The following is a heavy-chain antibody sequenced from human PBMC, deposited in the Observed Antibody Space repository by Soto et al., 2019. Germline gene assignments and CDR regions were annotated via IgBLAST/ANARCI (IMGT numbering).Heavy chain of an antibody. CDR3: ASGHDAYRVRY. V-gene: IGHV4-31*03. J-gene: IGHJ4*02. D-gene: IGHD4-4*01. CDR2: LYYSGTT. Sequence: QVQLQESGPGLVKPSQTLSLICIVSGCSISSGSVCSYCTWIRQHPGKDLEWIGSLYYSGTTYYNPSLNSRPAKTMDTSENLFSLELISVTAGDTAIYFWASGHDAYRVRYWGQRTLVSVSS. CDR1: GCSISSGSVCSY.